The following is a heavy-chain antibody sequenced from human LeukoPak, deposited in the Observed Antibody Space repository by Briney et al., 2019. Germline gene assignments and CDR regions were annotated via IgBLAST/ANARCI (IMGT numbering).Heavy chain of an antibody. Sequence: SQALSLTCAISGDSVYSNSVAWNWIRQSPSRGLEWLGRTYYKSKWYNNYAVSVKSRITINPDTSKNQFSLQLNSVTPEDTAVYYCARGDTSMVDWGQGTLVTVSS. V-gene: IGHV6-1*01. CDR2: TYYKSKWYN. J-gene: IGHJ1*01. CDR3: ARGDTSMVD. D-gene: IGHD5-18*01. CDR1: GDSVYSNSVA.